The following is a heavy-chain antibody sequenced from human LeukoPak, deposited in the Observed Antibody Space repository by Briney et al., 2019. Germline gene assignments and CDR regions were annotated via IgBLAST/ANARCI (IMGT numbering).Heavy chain of an antibody. CDR2: IRYDGSNK. D-gene: IGHD7-27*01. Sequence: PGGSLRLSCAASGFTFSSYGMHWVRQAPGKGLEWVAFIRYDGSNKYYADSVKGRFTISRDNSKNTLYLQMNSLRAEDTAVYYCARDGSNWGWGHAFYIWGQGTMVTVSS. CDR3: ARDGSNWGWGHAFYI. V-gene: IGHV3-30*02. J-gene: IGHJ3*02. CDR1: GFTFSSYG.